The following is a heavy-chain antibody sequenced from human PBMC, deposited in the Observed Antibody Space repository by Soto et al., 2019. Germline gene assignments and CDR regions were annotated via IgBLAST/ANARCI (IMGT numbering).Heavy chain of an antibody. CDR2: ISAYNGNT. Sequence: GASVKVSCKASGYTFTSYGISWVRQAPGQGLEWMGWISAYNGNTNYAQKLQGRVTMTTDTSTSTAYTELRSLRSDDTAVYYCARDKGSYSSSWYRYYYYYGMDVWGQGTTVTVSS. J-gene: IGHJ6*02. CDR1: GYTFTSYG. D-gene: IGHD6-13*01. V-gene: IGHV1-18*04. CDR3: ARDKGSYSSSWYRYYYYYGMDV.